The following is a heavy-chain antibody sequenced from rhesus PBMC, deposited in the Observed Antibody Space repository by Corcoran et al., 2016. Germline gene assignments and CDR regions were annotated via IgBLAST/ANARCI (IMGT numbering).Heavy chain of an antibody. CDR1: GVSLYGNY. Sequence: QVLLQESGPGLVKPSETLSLTCAVSGVSLYGNYWTWIRQPPGKGLEWIGYISGNTETTSYNPPLGGRVTISKDTSQNQYSLMLTSVTAADTAIYYCARDAISLDVWGRGVLVTVSS. CDR2: ISGNTETT. V-gene: IGHV4-147*01. CDR3: ARDAISLDV. J-gene: IGHJ5-2*02.